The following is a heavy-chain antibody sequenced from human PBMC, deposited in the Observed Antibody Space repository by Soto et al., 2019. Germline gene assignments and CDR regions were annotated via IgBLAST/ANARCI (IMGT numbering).Heavy chain of an antibody. CDR3: ARAARITIFGVVNYGMDV. J-gene: IGHJ6*02. Sequence: PSETLSLTCAVSGGSISSSRYYWAWIRQPPGKGLDWIGNIYYSGSTYYNPSLKSRITISVDTSKNQFSLKLNSVTAADTAVYYCARAARITIFGVVNYGMDVWGQGTTVTVSS. CDR2: IYYSGST. D-gene: IGHD3-3*01. V-gene: IGHV4-39*07. CDR1: GGSISSSRYY.